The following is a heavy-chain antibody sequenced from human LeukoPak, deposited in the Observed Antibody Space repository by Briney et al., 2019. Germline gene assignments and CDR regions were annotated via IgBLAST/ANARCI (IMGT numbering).Heavy chain of an antibody. V-gene: IGHV1-18*01. Sequence: ASVKVSCKASGYTFTSYAMNWVRLAPGQGLEWMGWISAYNGNTNYAQKLQGRVTMTTDTSTSTAYMELRSLRSDDTAVYYCARDAWEPEGDAFDIWGKGTMVTVSS. J-gene: IGHJ3*02. D-gene: IGHD1-26*01. CDR3: ARDAWEPEGDAFDI. CDR1: GYTFTSYA. CDR2: ISAYNGNT.